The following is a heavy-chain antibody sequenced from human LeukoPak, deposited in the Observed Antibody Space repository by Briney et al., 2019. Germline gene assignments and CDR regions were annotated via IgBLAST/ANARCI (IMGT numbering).Heavy chain of an antibody. CDR1: GGSISSYY. D-gene: IGHD4-11*01. CDR3: ARDVDYLYYYYMDV. J-gene: IGHJ6*03. Sequence: SETLSLTCTVSGGSISSYYWSWIRQPAGKGLEWIGRIYTSGSTNYNPSLKSRVTMSVDTSKNQFSLKLSSVTAADTTVYYCARDVDYLYYYYMDVWGKGTTVTVSS. CDR2: IYTSGST. V-gene: IGHV4-4*07.